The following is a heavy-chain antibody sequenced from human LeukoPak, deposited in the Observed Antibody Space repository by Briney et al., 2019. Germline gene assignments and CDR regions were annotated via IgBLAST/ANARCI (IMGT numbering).Heavy chain of an antibody. CDR3: ARERSRTSGRFKVGYYYYGMDV. CDR1: GFTFSSYA. Sequence: GRSLRLSCAASGFTFSSYAMHWVRQAPGKGLEWVAVISYDGSNKYYADSVKGRFTISRDNSKNTLYLQMISLGDEDTAVYYCARERSRTSGRFKVGYYYYGMDVWGKGTTVTVSS. V-gene: IGHV3-30*04. CDR2: ISYDGSNK. D-gene: IGHD1-26*01. J-gene: IGHJ6*04.